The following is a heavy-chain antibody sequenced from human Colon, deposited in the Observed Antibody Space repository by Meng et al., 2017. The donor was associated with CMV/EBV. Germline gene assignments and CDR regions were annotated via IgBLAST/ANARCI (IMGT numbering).Heavy chain of an antibody. CDR2: ISAYTVDT. CDR1: GYTFTNYG. Sequence: QVRLEQAGAEVKKPGASVKVPCKASGYTFTNYGISWVIQAHGQGLEWMGWISAYTVDTYYAQKFQGRVTMTTDTSTSTAYMELRSLRSDDTAMYYCERESQSGSYIYLQHWGQGTLVTVSS. D-gene: IGHD1-26*01. V-gene: IGHV1-18*01. CDR3: ERESQSGSYIYLQH. J-gene: IGHJ1*01.